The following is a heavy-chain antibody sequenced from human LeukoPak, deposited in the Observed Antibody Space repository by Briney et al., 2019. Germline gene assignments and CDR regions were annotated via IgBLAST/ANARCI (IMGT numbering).Heavy chain of an antibody. J-gene: IGHJ3*02. CDR3: ARQSGSYRASAFDI. D-gene: IGHD1-26*01. Sequence: PSETLSLTCNVSGYSISSYYWGWIRHPPGKGLEWMGTIYHSGSIYYNPSLKSRVIISVDTSKNQFSLKLNSVTAADTAVYYCARQSGSYRASAFDIWGQGTMVTVSS. V-gene: IGHV4-38-2*02. CDR2: IYHSGSI. CDR1: GYSISSYY.